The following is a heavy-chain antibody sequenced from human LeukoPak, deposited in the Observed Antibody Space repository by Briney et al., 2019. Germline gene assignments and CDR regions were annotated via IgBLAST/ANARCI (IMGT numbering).Heavy chain of an antibody. D-gene: IGHD4-23*01. CDR1: GFTFSNYA. CDR3: AKGLQTYGGLSFDV. Sequence: PGGSLRLSCAASGFTFSNYAMSWVRQAPGKGREWVSTVSGSASNTYYADSVKGRFTISRDNSKTTLYLQMNSLRADDTAVYYCAKGLQTYGGLSFDVRGQGTLVAVSS. CDR2: VSGSASNT. J-gene: IGHJ4*02. V-gene: IGHV3-23*01.